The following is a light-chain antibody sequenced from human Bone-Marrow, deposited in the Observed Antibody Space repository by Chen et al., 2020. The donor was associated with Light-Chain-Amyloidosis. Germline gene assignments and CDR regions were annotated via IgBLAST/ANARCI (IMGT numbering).Light chain of an antibody. J-gene: IGLJ3*02. CDR3: QVWDRSSDRPV. Sequence: SYVLTQPSSVSVAPGQTATIACGGNNIGSTSVHWYQQTPGQAPLLVVYAESDRPSGIPERLSGANSGNTATLTISRGEAGDEADYYCQVWDRSSDRPVFGGGTKLTVL. CDR2: AES. V-gene: IGLV3-21*02. CDR1: NIGSTS.